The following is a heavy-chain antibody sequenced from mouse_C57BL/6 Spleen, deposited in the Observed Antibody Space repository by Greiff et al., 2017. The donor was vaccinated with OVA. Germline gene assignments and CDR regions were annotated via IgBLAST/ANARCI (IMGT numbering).Heavy chain of an antibody. CDR1: GFTFSDYG. J-gene: IGHJ1*03. D-gene: IGHD2-4*01. Sequence: EVKVVESGGGLVKPGGSLKLSCAASGFTFSDYGMHWVRQAPEKGLEWVAYISSGSSTIYYADTVKGRFTISRDNAKNTLFLQMTSLRSEDTAMYYCARRPIYYDYDGYFDVWGTGTTVTVSS. CDR3: ARRPIYYDYDGYFDV. CDR2: ISSGSSTI. V-gene: IGHV5-17*01.